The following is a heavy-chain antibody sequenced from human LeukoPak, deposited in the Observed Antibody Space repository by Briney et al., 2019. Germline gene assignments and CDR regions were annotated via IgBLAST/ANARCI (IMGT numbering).Heavy chain of an antibody. CDR3: GRDYRVGCTWCKPQLGY. V-gene: IGHV1-18*01. CDR2: ISAYYGNT. CDR1: GYTFTSYG. J-gene: IGHJ4*01. D-gene: IGHD6-13*01. Sequence: ASVKVSCKASGYTFTSYGISWVRQAPGQGLEWMGWISAYYGNTNYAQKLQGRVTMTTDTSTSTAYMELRSLRSDDTAVYYCGRDYRVGCTWCKPQLGYRGPGTPVTVSS.